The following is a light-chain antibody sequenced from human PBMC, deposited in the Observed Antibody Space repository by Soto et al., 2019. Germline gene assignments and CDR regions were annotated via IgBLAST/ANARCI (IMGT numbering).Light chain of an antibody. CDR3: QHSYSPPDT. CDR1: QSISSY. V-gene: IGKV1-39*01. CDR2: AAS. J-gene: IGKJ2*01. Sequence: DIQMTQSPSSLSASVGDRVTITCRASQSISSYLNWYQQKPGKAPKLLIYAASSLQSGVPSRFSGSGSGTDFTLTISSQQPEDFATYYCQHSYSPPDTFGQGTDLEIK.